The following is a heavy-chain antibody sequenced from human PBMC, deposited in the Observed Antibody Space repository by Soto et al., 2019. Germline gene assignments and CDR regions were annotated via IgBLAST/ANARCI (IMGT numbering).Heavy chain of an antibody. J-gene: IGHJ3*02. V-gene: IGHV3-30-3*01. CDR1: GFTSSSYA. CDR2: ISYDGNNK. Sequence: QVHLVESGGGVVQPGRSLRLSCAASGFTSSSYAMHWVRQAPGKGLEWVAIISYDGNNKYYADSVKGRFTISRDNSKNTQYLQMNSLRAEDTAVYYCARGWGYYESSADWGALDIWGLGTMVTVSS. CDR3: ARGWGYYESSADWGALDI. D-gene: IGHD3-22*01.